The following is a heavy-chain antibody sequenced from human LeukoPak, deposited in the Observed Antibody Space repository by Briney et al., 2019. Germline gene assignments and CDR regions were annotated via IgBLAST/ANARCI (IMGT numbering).Heavy chain of an antibody. V-gene: IGHV4-34*01. CDR2: INHSGST. CDR3: ARDSSSSWYSWSDP. J-gene: IGHJ5*02. D-gene: IGHD6-13*01. CDR1: GGSFSGYY. Sequence: PSETLSLTCAVYGGSFSGYYWSWIRQPPGKGLEWIGEINHSGSTNYNPSLKSRVTISVDTSKNQFSLKLSSVTAADTAVYYCARDSSSSWYSWSDPWGQGTLVAVSS.